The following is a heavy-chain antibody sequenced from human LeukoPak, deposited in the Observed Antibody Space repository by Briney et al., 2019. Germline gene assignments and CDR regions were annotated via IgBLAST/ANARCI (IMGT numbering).Heavy chain of an antibody. Sequence: SVNVSCKASVYTFTSYGIILVRQAPRQGREWMGLISAYNGNTNYAQKLQGRVTMTTNTSTTTDSMELRSLRSVDTAVSSCATDIVVVTAPRKIDYWGEGTLVTVSS. J-gene: IGHJ4*02. D-gene: IGHD2-2*01. CDR2: ISAYNGNT. V-gene: IGHV1-18*01. CDR3: ATDIVVVTAPRKIDY. CDR1: VYTFTSYG.